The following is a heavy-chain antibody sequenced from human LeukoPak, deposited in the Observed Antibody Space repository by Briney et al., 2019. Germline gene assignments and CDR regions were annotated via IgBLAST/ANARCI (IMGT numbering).Heavy chain of an antibody. Sequence: GASVKVSCKASGYTFTGYYMHWVRQAPGQGLEWMGWINPNSGGTNYAQKFQGRVTMTRDTSTSTVYMELSSLRSEDTAVYYCARDLFQEGGGNAPFDYWGQGTLVTVSS. D-gene: IGHD4-23*01. CDR1: GYTFTGYY. CDR2: INPNSGGT. J-gene: IGHJ4*02. CDR3: ARDLFQEGGGNAPFDY. V-gene: IGHV1-2*02.